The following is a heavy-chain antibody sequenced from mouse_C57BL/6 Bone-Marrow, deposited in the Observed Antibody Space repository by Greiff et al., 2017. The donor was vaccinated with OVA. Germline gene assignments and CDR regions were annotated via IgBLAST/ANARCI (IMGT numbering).Heavy chain of an antibody. CDR1: GYTFTDYY. CDR2: INPYNGGT. J-gene: IGHJ2*01. V-gene: IGHV1-19*01. Sequence: VQLKESGPVLVKPGASVKMSCKASGYTFTDYYMNWVKQSHGKSLEWIGVINPYNGGTSYNQKFKGKATLTVDKSSSTAYMELNSLTSEDSAVYYCARHDYFPDYWGQGTTLTVSS. D-gene: IGHD2-4*01. CDR3: ARHDYFPDY.